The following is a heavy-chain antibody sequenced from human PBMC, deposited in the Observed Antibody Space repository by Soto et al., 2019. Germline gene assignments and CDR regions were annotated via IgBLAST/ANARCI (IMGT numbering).Heavy chain of an antibody. J-gene: IGHJ4*02. CDR2: SRNRGTNYVT. CDR3: VTYFGYIFGL. D-gene: IGHD5-18*01. Sequence: PGGSLRLSCEGSGFTLSDHYMAWVRQAPGKGREWVGRSRNRGTNYVTEYAASVKGRFTISRDDSKNSVQLQMNSLKTQDTTPYHYVTYFGYIFGLWGQGTLVTVSS. CDR1: GFTLSDHY. V-gene: IGHV3-72*01.